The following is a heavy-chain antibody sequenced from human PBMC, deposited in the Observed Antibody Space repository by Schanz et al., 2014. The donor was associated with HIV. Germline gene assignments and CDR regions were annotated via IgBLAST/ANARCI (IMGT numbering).Heavy chain of an antibody. V-gene: IGHV3-7*01. CDR3: ARDYHWNWFDP. D-gene: IGHD1-20*01. Sequence: QLLESGGGVVQPGRSLRVSCAASGFNFNSYGMHWVRQAPGKGLEWLANIKLDGSEKYYVDSVKGRFTISRDNTKNSLYLQMNSLRAEDTAVYYCARDYHWNWFDPWGQGTLVTVSS. CDR1: GFNFNSYG. CDR2: IKLDGSEK. J-gene: IGHJ5*02.